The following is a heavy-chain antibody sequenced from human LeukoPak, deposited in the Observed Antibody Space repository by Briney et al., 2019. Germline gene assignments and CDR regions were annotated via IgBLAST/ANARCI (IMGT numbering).Heavy chain of an antibody. CDR1: GFTFSSYA. D-gene: IGHD6-19*01. J-gene: IGHJ4*02. CDR2: ISSSSSYI. Sequence: GGSQTLSCAASGFTFSSYAMSWVRQAPGKGLEWVSSISSSSSYIYYADSVKGRFTISRDNAKNSLYLQMNSLRAEDTAVYYCARDFRLYSSVGSYDYWGQGTLVTVSS. CDR3: ARDFRLYSSVGSYDY. V-gene: IGHV3-21*01.